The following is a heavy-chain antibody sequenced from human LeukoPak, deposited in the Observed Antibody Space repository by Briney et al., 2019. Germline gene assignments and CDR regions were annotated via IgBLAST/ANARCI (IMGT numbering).Heavy chain of an antibody. CDR1: EFSFIRYG. CDR3: AKDSTQYCSATSCEYYDGLDV. J-gene: IGHJ6*02. Sequence: PGGSLRLSCAASEFSFIRYGMNWVRQAPGTGLEWVAFISYDGNNRYYADSVKGRFTISRDNSKNTLYLQVNSLRGEDTALYYCAKDSTQYCSATSCEYYDGLDVWGQGTTVTVSS. V-gene: IGHV3-30*18. D-gene: IGHD2-2*01. CDR2: ISYDGNNR.